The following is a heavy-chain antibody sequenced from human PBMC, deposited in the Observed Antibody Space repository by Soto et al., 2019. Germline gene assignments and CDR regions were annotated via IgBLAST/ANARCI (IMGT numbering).Heavy chain of an antibody. CDR1: GFTFTTYW. CDR3: ARGLKNYYGVDV. J-gene: IGHJ6*02. Sequence: EVKLVESGGGLVQPGGSLRLSCAASGFTFTTYWMHWVRQVPRKGLVWVSRIKGDGISLSYADSVKGRFTISRDNVENTVYLQMGSLSADDAAVYYCARGLKNYYGVDVWGQGTTVTVSS. CDR2: IKGDGISL. V-gene: IGHV3-74*01.